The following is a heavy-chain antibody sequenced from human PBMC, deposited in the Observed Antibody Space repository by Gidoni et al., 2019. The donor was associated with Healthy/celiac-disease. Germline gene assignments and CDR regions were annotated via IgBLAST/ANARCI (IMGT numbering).Heavy chain of an antibody. V-gene: IGHV3-23*04. Sequence: EVQLVESGGGLVQPGGSLRLSCAASGFTFSSYAMSWVRQAPGKGLEWVSAISGSGGSTYYADSVKGRFTISRDNSKNTLYLQMNSLRAEDTAVYYCAKTETPQESPHPVYGPRLWFDYWGQGTLVTVSS. CDR3: AKTETPQESPHPVYGPRLWFDY. CDR2: ISGSGGST. D-gene: IGHD3-16*01. J-gene: IGHJ4*02. CDR1: GFTFSSYA.